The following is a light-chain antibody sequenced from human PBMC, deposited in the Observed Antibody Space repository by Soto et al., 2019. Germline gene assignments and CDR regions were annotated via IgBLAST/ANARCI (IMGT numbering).Light chain of an antibody. Sequence: QSVLTQPASVSGSPGQSITISCTGTSSDVGGYNYVSWYQQHPGKAPKLMIYEVSNRPSGVSNRFSGSKSGNTASLTISGLQAEDEADYYCSSYTRSSTLGVFGTGTKVTV. CDR2: EVS. CDR3: SSYTRSSTLGV. CDR1: SSDVGGYNY. V-gene: IGLV2-14*01. J-gene: IGLJ1*01.